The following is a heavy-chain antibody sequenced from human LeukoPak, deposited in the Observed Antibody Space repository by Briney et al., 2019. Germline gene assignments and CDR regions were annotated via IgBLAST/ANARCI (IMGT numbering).Heavy chain of an antibody. V-gene: IGHV1-69*13. Sequence: GASVKVSCKASGGTFSSYAISWVRQAPGQGLEWMGGIIPIFGTANYAQKFQGRVTITADESTSTAYMELSSLRSEDTAVYYCARSIPGQQLALFDYWGQGTLVTVSS. J-gene: IGHJ4*02. CDR3: ARSIPGQQLALFDY. CDR1: GGTFSSYA. CDR2: IIPIFGTA. D-gene: IGHD6-13*01.